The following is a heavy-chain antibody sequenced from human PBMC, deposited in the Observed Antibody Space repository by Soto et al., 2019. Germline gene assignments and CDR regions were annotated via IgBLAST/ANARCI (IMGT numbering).Heavy chain of an antibody. CDR1: GFTFSNFA. J-gene: IGHJ6*03. V-gene: IGHV3-23*01. CDR2: ITGSTGTT. D-gene: IGHD2-2*01. Sequence: EVQVLESGGGSVQPGGSLRLSCAASGFTFSNFAMSWVRHAPGKGLEWVSEITGSTGTTYYADSVRGRFIISRDNSQNTLHLQMNSVRPEDTAVYYCAKDTSSSPYYMDVWGKGTTVTVSS. CDR3: AKDTSSSPYYMDV.